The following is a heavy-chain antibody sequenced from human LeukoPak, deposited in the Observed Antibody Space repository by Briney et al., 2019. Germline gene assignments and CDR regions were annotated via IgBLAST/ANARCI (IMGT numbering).Heavy chain of an antibody. CDR2: ISYDGSNK. J-gene: IGHJ6*03. CDR1: GFTFSSYA. Sequence: GGSLRLSCAASGFTFSSYAMHWVRQAPGKGLEWVAVISYDGSNKYYADSVKGRFTISRDNSKNTLYLQMNSLRAEDTAVYYCAKDSPHYYMDVWGKGTTVTVSS. V-gene: IGHV3-30*04. CDR3: AKDSPHYYMDV.